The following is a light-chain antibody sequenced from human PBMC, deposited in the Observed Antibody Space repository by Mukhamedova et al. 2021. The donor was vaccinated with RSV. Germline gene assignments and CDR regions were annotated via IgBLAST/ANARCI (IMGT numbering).Light chain of an antibody. Sequence: WYQRRVHGRVPRLLIYGASTLQSGVPSRFGGSGYGTDFTLTISGLQPEDFATYYCQRYNGAPPFTFGQGTKLEI. J-gene: IGKJ2*01. V-gene: IGKV1-27*01. CDR3: QRYNGAPPFT. CDR2: GAS.